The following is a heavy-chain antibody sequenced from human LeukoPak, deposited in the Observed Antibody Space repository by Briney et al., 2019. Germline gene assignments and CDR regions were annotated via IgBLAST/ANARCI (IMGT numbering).Heavy chain of an antibody. J-gene: IGHJ4*02. V-gene: IGHV1-69*05. CDR3: ARARSSSGPLCY. CDR2: IIPIFGTA. CDR1: GGTFSSYA. D-gene: IGHD6-13*01. Sequence: ASVKVSCKASGGTFSSYAISWVRQAPGQGLEWMGGIIPIFGTANYAQKFQGRVTITTDGSTSTAYMELSSLRSEDTAVYYCARARSSSGPLCYWGQGTLVTVSS.